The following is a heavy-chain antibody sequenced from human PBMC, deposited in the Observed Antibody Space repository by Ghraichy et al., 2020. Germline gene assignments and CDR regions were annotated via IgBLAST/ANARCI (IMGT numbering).Heavy chain of an antibody. CDR2: ISGSGGST. Sequence: GGSLRLSCAASGFTFSSYAMSWVRQAPGKGLEWVSAISGSGGSTYYADSVKGRFTISRDNSKNTLYLQMNSLRAEDTAVYYCAKVGGIAAAGTWMGYFDYWGQGTLVTVSS. V-gene: IGHV3-23*01. CDR3: AKVGGIAAAGTWMGYFDY. J-gene: IGHJ4*02. D-gene: IGHD6-13*01. CDR1: GFTFSSYA.